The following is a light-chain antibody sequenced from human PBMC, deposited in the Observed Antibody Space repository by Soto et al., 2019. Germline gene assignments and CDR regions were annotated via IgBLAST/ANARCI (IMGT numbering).Light chain of an antibody. V-gene: IGLV1-40*01. CDR1: SSSIGAGYD. CDR3: QSYDSSLSGFYV. J-gene: IGLJ1*01. CDR2: GNS. Sequence: QSLLTQPPSVSGAPGQRVTISCTGNSSSIGAGYDVHWYQHLPGTAPKLLISGNSNRPSGVPDRFSGSKSGTSASLAITGLQTEDEADYYCQSYDSSLSGFYVFGTGTKVTVL.